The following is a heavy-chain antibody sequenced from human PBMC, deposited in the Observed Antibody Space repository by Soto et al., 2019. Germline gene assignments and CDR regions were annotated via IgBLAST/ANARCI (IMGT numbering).Heavy chain of an antibody. J-gene: IGHJ4*02. Sequence: SETLSLTCTVSGGTMSSYYWSLIRQAQGKGLEWIGYVYDSGSTDYNPSLKSRLTISLDTSKNLFSLKLSFVTAADTAVYYCARDRRGSGTWSPYYFDYWGQGIMVTVS. CDR3: ARDRRGSGTWSPYYFDY. CDR2: VYDSGST. D-gene: IGHD3-10*01. CDR1: GGTMSSYY. V-gene: IGHV4-59*01.